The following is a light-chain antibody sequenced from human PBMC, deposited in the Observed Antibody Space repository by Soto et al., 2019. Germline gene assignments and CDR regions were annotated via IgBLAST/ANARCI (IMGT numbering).Light chain of an antibody. V-gene: IGLV1-47*01. Sequence: QSVLTQPPSASGTPGLRVTISCSGSRSNIGNNFVYWYVQLPGTAPKLLISRTNQRPSGVPDRFSGSKSVTSASLAISGLRSEDEADYYCAAWDDSLYGFWVFGGGTQLTVL. CDR2: RTN. J-gene: IGLJ7*01. CDR3: AAWDDSLYGFWV. CDR1: RSNIGNNF.